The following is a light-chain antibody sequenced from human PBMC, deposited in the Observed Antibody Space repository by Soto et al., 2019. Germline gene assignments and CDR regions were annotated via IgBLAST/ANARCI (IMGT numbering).Light chain of an antibody. CDR3: CSYAGSVYV. Sequence: QSALTQPRSVSXXXGQSVTISCTGTSSDVGGYNYVSWYQQHPGKAPKLMIYDVSKRPSGVPDRFSGSKSGNTASLTISGLQAEDEADYYCCSYAGSVYVFGTGTKLTVL. CDR1: SSDVGGYNY. J-gene: IGLJ1*01. CDR2: DVS. V-gene: IGLV2-11*01.